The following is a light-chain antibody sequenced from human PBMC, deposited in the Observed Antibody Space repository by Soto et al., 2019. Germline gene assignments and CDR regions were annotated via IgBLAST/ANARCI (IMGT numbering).Light chain of an antibody. CDR2: CAS. V-gene: IGKV3-20*01. CDR1: QSVSGSY. CDR3: QQYATFPFT. Sequence: IVLTQSPVTLSLSPGEGATLSCRASQSVSGSYLAWSQQKPGQAPRLLIYCASSRATGIPDRFSGSGSGTDFTLSSSRLAPEDFAVYNCQQYATFPFTFGPGTKVDIK. J-gene: IGKJ3*01.